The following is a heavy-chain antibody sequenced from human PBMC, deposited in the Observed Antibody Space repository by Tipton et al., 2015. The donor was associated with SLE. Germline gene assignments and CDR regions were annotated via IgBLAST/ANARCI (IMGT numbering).Heavy chain of an antibody. J-gene: IGHJ5*02. CDR2: IFYSGST. CDR3: ARDYGDFNWFDP. Sequence: TLSLTCSVSGGSIGSNYWIWIRQPPGKGLEWIGYIFYSGSTHYNPSLKSRVTISADTSKNQFSLKLSSLTAADTAMYYCARDYGDFNWFDPWGQGTLVIVSS. CDR1: GGSIGSNY. V-gene: IGHV4-59*01. D-gene: IGHD4-17*01.